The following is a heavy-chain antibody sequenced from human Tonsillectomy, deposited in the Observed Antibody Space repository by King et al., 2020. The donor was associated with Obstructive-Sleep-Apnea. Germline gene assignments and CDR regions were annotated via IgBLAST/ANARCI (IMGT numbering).Heavy chain of an antibody. V-gene: IGHV3-15*01. J-gene: IGHJ6*02. CDR2: IKRKSDGGTT. CDR3: VKGPKVYGMDV. Sequence: DVQLVESGGGLVKPGGSLRLSCAASGFTFSNAWMTWVRQAPGKGLEWVGRIKRKSDGGTTEYAAPVKDRLTISRDDSKNTVYLQMNSLKIEDTALYYCVKGPKVYGMDVWGQGTTVTVSS. CDR1: GFTFSNAW.